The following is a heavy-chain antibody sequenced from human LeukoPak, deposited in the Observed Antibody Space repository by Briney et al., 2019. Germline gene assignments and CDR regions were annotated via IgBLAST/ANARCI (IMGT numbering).Heavy chain of an antibody. Sequence: SETLSLTCTVSGGSISSGDYYWSWIRQLPGKGLEWIGYIYYSGSTYYNPSLKSRVTISVDTSKNQFSLKLSSVTAADTAVYYCARGYYYDSSGSRAFDYWGQGTLVTVSS. V-gene: IGHV4-30-4*01. CDR3: ARGYYYDSSGSRAFDY. CDR1: GGSISSGDYY. D-gene: IGHD3-22*01. J-gene: IGHJ4*02. CDR2: IYYSGST.